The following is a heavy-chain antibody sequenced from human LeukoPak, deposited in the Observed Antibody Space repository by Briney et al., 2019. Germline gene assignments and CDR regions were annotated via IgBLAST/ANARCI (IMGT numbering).Heavy chain of an antibody. J-gene: IGHJ4*02. CDR2: IRYDGSNK. V-gene: IGHV3-30*02. CDR1: GFIFSSYG. CDR3: AKDLIAFDYGGNSGGY. D-gene: IGHD4-23*01. Sequence: PGGSLRLSCAASGFIFSSYGMHWVRQAPGKGLEGVAFIRYDGSNKYYADSVKGRFTISRDNSKNTLYLQMNSLRAEDRAVYYCAKDLIAFDYGGNSGGYWGQGTLVTVSS.